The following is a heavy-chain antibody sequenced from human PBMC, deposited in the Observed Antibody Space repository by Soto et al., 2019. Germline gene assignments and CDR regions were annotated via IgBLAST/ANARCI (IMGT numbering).Heavy chain of an antibody. CDR2: IYPGDSDT. J-gene: IGHJ6*02. CDR3: AASIFYYGMDV. V-gene: IGHV5-51*01. Sequence: GESLKISCKGSGYTFTNYWIGWVRQMTGKGLEWMGIIYPGDSDTKYNPSCQGQVTISADKSITTTYLQWSSLKASDTAIYYCAASIFYYGMDVWGQGTTVTVSS. CDR1: GYTFTNYW.